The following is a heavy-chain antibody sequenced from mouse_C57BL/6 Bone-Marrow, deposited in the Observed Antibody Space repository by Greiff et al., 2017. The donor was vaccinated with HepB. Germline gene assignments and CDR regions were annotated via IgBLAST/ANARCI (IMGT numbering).Heavy chain of an antibody. V-gene: IGHV5-12*01. CDR2: ISNGGGST. CDR3: ARLPYYYGSTAWFAY. D-gene: IGHD1-1*01. J-gene: IGHJ3*01. Sequence: EVQRVDSGGGLVQPGGSLKLSCAASGFTFSDYYMYWVRQTPEKRLEWVAYISNGGGSTYYPDTVKGRFTISRDNAKNTLYLQMSRLKSEDTAMYYCARLPYYYGSTAWFAYWGQGTLVTVSA. CDR1: GFTFSDYY.